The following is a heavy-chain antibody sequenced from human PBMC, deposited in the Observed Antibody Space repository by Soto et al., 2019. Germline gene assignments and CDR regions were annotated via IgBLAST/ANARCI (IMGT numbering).Heavy chain of an antibody. D-gene: IGHD3-16*01. CDR3: ARMATFGSLNWFDP. Sequence: ASVKVPCKASGYIFTNNDVSWVRQATGQGLEWMGWMNPGSGDTGYAQKFQGRVTMTRDISIATAYMELSSLRSDDTAIYYCARMATFGSLNWFDPWGQGTLVTVSS. V-gene: IGHV1-8*01. CDR1: GYIFTNND. CDR2: MNPGSGDT. J-gene: IGHJ5*02.